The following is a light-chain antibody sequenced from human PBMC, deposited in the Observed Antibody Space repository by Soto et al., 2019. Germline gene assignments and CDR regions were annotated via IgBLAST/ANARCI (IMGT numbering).Light chain of an antibody. Sequence: EIVMTQSPATLSVSPGERATLSCRASQSVSSNLAWYQQKPGQAPRLLIYGASTRATGIPARFSGSGSGTEFTLTISSLQSEDFALYYRQQYNNWRGTLGQGAKVDIK. CDR2: GAS. V-gene: IGKV3-15*01. CDR1: QSVSSN. J-gene: IGKJ1*01. CDR3: QQYNNWRGT.